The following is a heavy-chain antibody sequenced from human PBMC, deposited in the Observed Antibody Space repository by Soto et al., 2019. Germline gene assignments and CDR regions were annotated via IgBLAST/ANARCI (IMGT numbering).Heavy chain of an antibody. Sequence: EVQLVESGGGLVQPGGSLTLSCAASGFTFSSSWMHWVRQAPGKGLVWVSRINSDESRTNYADSVKGRFTISRDNAKNTLYLQMNSRSAEDTALYYCARGPTGCDYWGQGTLVTVSS. V-gene: IGHV3-74*01. D-gene: IGHD6-19*01. CDR2: INSDESRT. CDR1: GFTFSSSW. J-gene: IGHJ4*02. CDR3: ARGPTGCDY.